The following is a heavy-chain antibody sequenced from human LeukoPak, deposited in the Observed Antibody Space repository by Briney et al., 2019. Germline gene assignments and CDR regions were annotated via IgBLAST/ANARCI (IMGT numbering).Heavy chain of an antibody. CDR3: ASRGIQGFGGVIVPLPFDY. CDR2: IYYSGST. D-gene: IGHD3-16*02. V-gene: IGHV4-39*01. J-gene: IGHJ4*02. Sequence: SETLPLTCTVSGGSISSSSYYWGWIRQPPGKGLEWIGSIYYSGSTYYNPSLKSRVTISVDTSKNQFSLKLSSVTAADTAVYYCASRGIQGFGGVIVPLPFDYWGQGTLVTVSS. CDR1: GGSISSSSYY.